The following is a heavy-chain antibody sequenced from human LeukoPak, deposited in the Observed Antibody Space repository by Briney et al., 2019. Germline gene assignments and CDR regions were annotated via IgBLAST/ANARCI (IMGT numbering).Heavy chain of an antibody. V-gene: IGHV3-23*01. Sequence: GGSLRLSCAASGFTFSSYAMSWVRQAPGKGLEWVSAISGSGGSTYYADSVKGRFTISRDNSKNTLYLQMNSLRAEDTAVYYCARGDRKGYCSSTSCYFLDYWGQGTLVTVSS. J-gene: IGHJ4*02. CDR2: ISGSGGST. CDR3: ARGDRKGYCSSTSCYFLDY. CDR1: GFTFSSYA. D-gene: IGHD2-2*01.